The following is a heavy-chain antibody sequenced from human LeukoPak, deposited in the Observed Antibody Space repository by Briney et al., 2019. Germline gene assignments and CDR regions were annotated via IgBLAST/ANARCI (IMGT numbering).Heavy chain of an antibody. J-gene: IGHJ5*02. Sequence: GGSLRLSCATSGFTFSDYSMTWVRQAPGKGLEWVSSITSTSSHINYADSVRGRFTISRDNAKNALFLQMTSLADEDTALYYCARARLGYYDEYFDPWGQGTQVTVSS. CDR1: GFTFSDYS. CDR2: ITSTSSHI. D-gene: IGHD3-16*01. CDR3: ARARLGYYDEYFDP. V-gene: IGHV3-21*01.